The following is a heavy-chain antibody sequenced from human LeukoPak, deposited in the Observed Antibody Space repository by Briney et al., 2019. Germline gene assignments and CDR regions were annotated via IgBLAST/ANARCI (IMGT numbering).Heavy chain of an antibody. CDR1: GFTFSTYW. D-gene: IGHD4-23*01. Sequence: GGSLRRSCAASGFTFSTYWMSWVRQLPGKGLQWVANINEDGSEKDYVDSVKGRFTISRDNAKNSLYLQMDSLRAEDTAVYYCARDYGGRLGSFDYWGQGTLVTVSS. CDR3: ARDYGGRLGSFDY. J-gene: IGHJ4*02. CDR2: INEDGSEK. V-gene: IGHV3-7*01.